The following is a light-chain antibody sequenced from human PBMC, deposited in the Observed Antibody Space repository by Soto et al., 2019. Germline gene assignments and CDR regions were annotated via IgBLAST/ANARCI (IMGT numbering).Light chain of an antibody. CDR1: QGISSY. CDR2: AAS. V-gene: IGKV1-8*01. Sequence: IRMTQSPSSFSASTGDRVTITCRASQGISSYLAWYQQKPGKAPKLLIYAASTLQSGVPSRFSGSGSGTDFTLTISCLQSEDFATYYCQQYYSYPPSFGQGTKVEIK. J-gene: IGKJ1*01. CDR3: QQYYSYPPS.